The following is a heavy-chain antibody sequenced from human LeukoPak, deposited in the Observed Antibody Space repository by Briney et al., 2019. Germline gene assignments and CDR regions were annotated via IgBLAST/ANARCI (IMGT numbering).Heavy chain of an antibody. J-gene: IGHJ6*02. CDR3: AKAIYSGSYLPGMDV. CDR1: GFTFSSYA. CDR2: ISGSGGST. D-gene: IGHD1-26*01. V-gene: IGHV3-23*01. Sequence: GGSLRLSCAASGFTFSSYAMGWVRQAPGKGLEWVSAISGSGGSTYYADSVKGRFTISRDNSKNTLYLQMNSLRAEDTAVYYCAKAIYSGSYLPGMDVWGQGTTVTVSS.